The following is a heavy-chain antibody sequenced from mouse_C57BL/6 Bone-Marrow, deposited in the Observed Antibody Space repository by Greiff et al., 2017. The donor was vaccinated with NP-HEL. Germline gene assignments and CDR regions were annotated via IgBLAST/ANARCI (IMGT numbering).Heavy chain of an antibody. CDR3: ARDNYGSRDYFDY. CDR2: INYDGSST. Sequence: EVNVVESEGGLVQPGSSMKLSCTASGFTFSDYYMAWVRQVPEKGLEWVANINYDGSSTYYLDSLKSRFIISRDNAKNILYLQMSSLKSEDTATYYCARDNYGSRDYFDYWGQGTTLTVSS. V-gene: IGHV5-16*01. D-gene: IGHD1-1*01. CDR1: GFTFSDYY. J-gene: IGHJ2*01.